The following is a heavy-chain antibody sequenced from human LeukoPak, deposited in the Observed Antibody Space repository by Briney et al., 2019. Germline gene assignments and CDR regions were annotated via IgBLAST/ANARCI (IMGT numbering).Heavy chain of an antibody. CDR3: ARDGTMVRGALDY. D-gene: IGHD3-10*01. CDR1: GGTFSSYA. J-gene: IGHJ4*02. CDR2: IIPIFGTA. V-gene: IGHV1-69*13. Sequence: GASVKVSCKASGGTFSSYAISWVRQAPGQGLEWMGGIIPIFGTANYAQKFQGRVTITADESTSTAYMELSSLRSEDTAVYYCARDGTMVRGALDYWGQGTLVTVSS.